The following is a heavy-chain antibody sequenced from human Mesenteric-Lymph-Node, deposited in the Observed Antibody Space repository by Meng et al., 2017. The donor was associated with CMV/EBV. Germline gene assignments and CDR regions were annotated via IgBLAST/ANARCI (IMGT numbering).Heavy chain of an antibody. J-gene: IGHJ5*02. V-gene: IGHV3-7*01. CDR3: ARDRSQLPPPWFDP. Sequence: GESLKISCAASGFTFSSYWMSWVRQAPGKGLEWVANIKQDGSEKYYVDSVKGRFTISRDNAKNSLYLQMNSLRAEDTAVYYCARDRSQLPPPWFDPWGQGTLVTVSS. CDR1: GFTFSSYW. CDR2: IKQDGSEK. D-gene: IGHD2-2*01.